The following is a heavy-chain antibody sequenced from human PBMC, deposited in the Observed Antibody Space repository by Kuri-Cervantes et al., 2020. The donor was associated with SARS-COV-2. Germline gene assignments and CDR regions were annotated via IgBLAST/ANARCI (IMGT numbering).Heavy chain of an antibody. V-gene: IGHV1-2*02. J-gene: IGHJ5*02. CDR2: INPNSGGT. CDR3: ARDRGPQAMFDP. Sequence: VKVSCKASGYTFTGYYMHWVRQAPGQGLEWMGWINPNSGGTNYAQKFQGRVTMTRDTSISTAYMELSRLRSDDTAVYYCARDRGPQAMFDPWGQGTLVTVSS. CDR1: GYTFTGYY.